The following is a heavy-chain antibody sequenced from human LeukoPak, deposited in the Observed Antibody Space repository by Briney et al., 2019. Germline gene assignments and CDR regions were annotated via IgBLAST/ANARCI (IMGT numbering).Heavy chain of an antibody. CDR3: ARGGYYGSGSYYYYYYMDV. Sequence: PGGSLRLSCATSGFSFSSYAMSWVRQAPGKGLEWVSAISGSGGSTYYADSVKGRFTISGDNAKNSLYLQMNSLRAEDTAVYYCARGGYYGSGSYYYYYYMDVWGKGTTVTISS. CDR2: ISGSGGST. CDR1: GFSFSSYA. D-gene: IGHD3-10*01. V-gene: IGHV3-23*01. J-gene: IGHJ6*03.